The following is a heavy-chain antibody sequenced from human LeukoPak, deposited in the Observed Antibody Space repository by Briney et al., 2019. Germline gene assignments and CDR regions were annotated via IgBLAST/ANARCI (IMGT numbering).Heavy chain of an antibody. CDR2: ISSSSSSI. V-gene: IGHV3-48*03. CDR1: GFTFSSYE. CDR3: ARIGATYFYDRTTDY. J-gene: IGHJ4*02. Sequence: GGSLRLSCAASGFTFSSYEMNWVRQAPGKGLEWVSYISSSSSSIYYADSVKGRFTISRDNAKNSLYRQMNSLRAVDTAVYYCARIGATYFYDRTTDYWGQGTLVTVSS. D-gene: IGHD3-22*01.